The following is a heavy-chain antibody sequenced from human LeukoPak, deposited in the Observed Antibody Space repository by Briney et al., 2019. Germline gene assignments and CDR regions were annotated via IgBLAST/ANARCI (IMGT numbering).Heavy chain of an antibody. CDR3: TRGPPNWGYDF. CDR1: GYTFVIYD. Sequence: ASVKVSCQASGYTFVIYDINWVRPATGQGPEWMGWMSPKSGNTGYAQKFQGRVTMTRDTSINTAYMELSGLISEDTAVYYCTRGPPNWGYDFWGQGTLVTVSS. D-gene: IGHD7-27*01. J-gene: IGHJ4*02. V-gene: IGHV1-8*01. CDR2: MSPKSGNT.